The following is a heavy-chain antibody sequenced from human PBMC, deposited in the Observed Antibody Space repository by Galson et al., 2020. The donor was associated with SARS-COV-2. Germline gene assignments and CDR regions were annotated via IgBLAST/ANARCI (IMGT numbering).Heavy chain of an antibody. V-gene: IGHV1-18*01. J-gene: IGHJ4*02. D-gene: IGHD2-15*01. CDR3: ARVAIVVAVAATFDY. CDR1: RYSLTNYG. Sequence: AAVKVSCKNSRYSLTNYGIVRVRQAPRQEIDWVAWISPYNGNTNYAQKLQGRVTMTIETSTNTAYMELMSLRSADTAVYYCARVAIVVAVAATFDYWGQGTLVTVSS. CDR2: ISPYNGNT.